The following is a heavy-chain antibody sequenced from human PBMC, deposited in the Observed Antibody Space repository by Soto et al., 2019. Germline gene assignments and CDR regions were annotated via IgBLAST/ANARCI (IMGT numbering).Heavy chain of an antibody. V-gene: IGHV3-23*01. Sequence: GGSLRLSCAASGSMFSSYAMSWVRQAPGKGLEWVSAISGSGGSTYYADSVKGRFTISRDSSKNTLYLQMSSLRGEDTAIYYCATAGSQGKVFYDFYYCGLGTVVTIS. CDR2: ISGSGGST. J-gene: IGHJ4*01. CDR1: GSMFSSYA. CDR3: ATAGSQGKVFYDFYY. D-gene: IGHD3-10*01.